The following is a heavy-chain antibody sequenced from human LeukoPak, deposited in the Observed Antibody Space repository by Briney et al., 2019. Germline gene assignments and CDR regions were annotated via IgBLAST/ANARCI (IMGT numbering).Heavy chain of an antibody. CDR3: ARDRAAFDS. J-gene: IGHJ4*02. D-gene: IGHD6-25*01. Sequence: SGGSLRLSCAASGFTFSSFPMSWVRQAPGKGLQWVSGITGRGGNTYYADSVGGRFTISRDNSKNTLSLQMDSLRAEDTAIYYCARDRAAFDSWGQGTLVTVSS. CDR2: ITGRGGNT. CDR1: GFTFSSFP. V-gene: IGHV3-23*01.